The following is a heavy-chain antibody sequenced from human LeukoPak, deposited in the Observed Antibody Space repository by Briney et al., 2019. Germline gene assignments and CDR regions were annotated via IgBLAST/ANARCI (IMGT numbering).Heavy chain of an antibody. CDR1: GFTFDDYA. CDR2: ISWNSGSI. V-gene: IGHV3-9*01. Sequence: HPGGSLRLSCAASGFTFDDYAMHWVRQAPGKGLEWVSGISWNSGSIGYADSVKGRFTISRDNAKNSLYLQMNSLRAEDTALYYCARDNESPVIAAAGHDYWGQGTLVTVSS. D-gene: IGHD6-13*01. J-gene: IGHJ4*02. CDR3: ARDNESPVIAAAGHDY.